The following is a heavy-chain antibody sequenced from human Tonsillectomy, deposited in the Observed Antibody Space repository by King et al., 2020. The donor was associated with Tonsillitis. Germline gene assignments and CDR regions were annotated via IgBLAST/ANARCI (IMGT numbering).Heavy chain of an antibody. J-gene: IGHJ2*01. CDR1: GGSISSYY. V-gene: IGHV4-59*01. CDR3: ARSNYGYFDL. CDR2: IYYSGST. Sequence: VQLQESGPGLVKPSETLSLTCTVSGGSISSYYWSWIRQPPGKGLEWIGYIYYSGSTNYNPSLTSRVTISVDTSKNQFSLKLSSVTAADTAVYYCARSNYGYFDLWGRGTLVTVSS.